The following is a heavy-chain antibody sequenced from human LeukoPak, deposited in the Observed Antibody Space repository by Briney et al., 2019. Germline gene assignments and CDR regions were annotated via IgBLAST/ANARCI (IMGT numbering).Heavy chain of an antibody. V-gene: IGHV5-51*01. CDR1: GYPFTSYL. CDR2: IYPGDSDT. Sequence: GESLKISCKGSGYPFTSYLIGWVRQMPGKGLDWMGIIYPGDSDTRYSPSFQGQFTISADKSISTAYLQWSSLKASDTAMYYCARAVSSRGMDVWGQGTTVTVSS. CDR3: ARAVSSRGMDV. D-gene: IGHD5/OR15-5a*01. J-gene: IGHJ6*02.